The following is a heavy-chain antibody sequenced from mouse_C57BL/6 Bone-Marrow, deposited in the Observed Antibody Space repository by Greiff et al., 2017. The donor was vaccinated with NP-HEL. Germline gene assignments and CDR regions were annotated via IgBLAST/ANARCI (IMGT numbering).Heavy chain of an antibody. J-gene: IGHJ3*01. V-gene: IGHV1-50*01. CDR2: IDPSDSYT. CDR3: ARSGGCDALAY. D-gene: IGHD3-1*01. CDR1: GYTFTSYW. Sequence: QVQLKQPGPELVKPGASVKLSCKASGYTFTSYWMQWVKQRPGQSLEWIGEIDPSDSYTTYNQKFKAKATLTVDTSSSTASMQLNILTSADSAVFYCARSGGCDALAYWGQGTLVTVSA.